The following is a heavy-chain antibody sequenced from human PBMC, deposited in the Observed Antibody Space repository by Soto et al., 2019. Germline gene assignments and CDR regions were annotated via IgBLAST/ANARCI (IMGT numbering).Heavy chain of an antibody. Sequence: VSVKVSCKASGYTFTSYAMRWVRQAPGQRLEWMGWINAGNGNTKYSQKFQGRVTITRDTSASTAYMELSSLRSEDTAVYYCARSSGVYDILAWGQGTLVTVSS. D-gene: IGHD3-9*01. CDR2: INAGNGNT. J-gene: IGHJ5*02. CDR1: GYTFTSYA. CDR3: ARSSGVYDILA. V-gene: IGHV1-3*01.